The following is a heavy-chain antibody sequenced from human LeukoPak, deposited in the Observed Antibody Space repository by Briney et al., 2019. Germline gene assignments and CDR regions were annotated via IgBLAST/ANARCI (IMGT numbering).Heavy chain of an antibody. CDR3: ARDFFHSTESRPFDY. V-gene: IGHV3-23*01. CDR2: ISGSGGST. J-gene: IGHJ4*02. Sequence: GGSLRLSCAASGFTFSSYAMSWVRQAPGKGLEWVSAISGSGGSTYYADSVKGRFTISRDNTKNSLFLQMDDLRVEDTAIYYCARDFFHSTESRPFDYWGQGTLVTVSS. CDR1: GFTFSSYA. D-gene: IGHD2/OR15-2a*01.